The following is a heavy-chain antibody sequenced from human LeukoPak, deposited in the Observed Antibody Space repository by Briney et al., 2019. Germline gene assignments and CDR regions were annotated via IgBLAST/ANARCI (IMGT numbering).Heavy chain of an antibody. V-gene: IGHV1-18*04. CDR1: GYTFTGYY. J-gene: IGHJ5*02. CDR2: ISAYNGNT. CDR3: ARDSPVYGSGSYYNVFWFDP. Sequence: GASVKVSCKASGYTFTGYYMHWVRQAPGQGLEWMGWISAYNGNTNYAQKLQGRVTMTTDTSTSTAYMELRSLRSDDTAVYYCARDSPVYGSGSYYNVFWFDPWGQGTLVTVSS. D-gene: IGHD3-10*01.